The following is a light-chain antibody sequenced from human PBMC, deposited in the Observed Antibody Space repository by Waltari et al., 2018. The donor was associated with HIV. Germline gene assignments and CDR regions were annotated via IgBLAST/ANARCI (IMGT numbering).Light chain of an antibody. CDR1: SSYTVSNY. CDR2: RNN. Sequence: QSVLTQPPSASGPPGQRATISCSGRSSYTVSNYVYWYQQLPGTAPKLLLYRNNQRPSGVPDRFSGSKSGTSASLVISGLRSEDEADYYCAAWGNSLSLLFGGGTKLTV. CDR3: AAWGNSLSLL. J-gene: IGLJ2*01. V-gene: IGLV1-47*01.